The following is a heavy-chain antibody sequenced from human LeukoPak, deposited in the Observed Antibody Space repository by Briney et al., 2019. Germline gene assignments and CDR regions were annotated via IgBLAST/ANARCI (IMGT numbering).Heavy chain of an antibody. D-gene: IGHD3-22*01. CDR1: GGTFSSYA. CDR3: ARDHYYDSSGYYDY. J-gene: IGHJ4*02. CDR2: IIPILGIA. Sequence: SVKVSCKASGGTFSSYAISWVRQAPGQGLEWMGRIIPILGIANYAQKFQGRVTITADKSTSTAYMELSSLRSEDTAVYYCARDHYYDSSGYYDYWGQGTLVTVYS. V-gene: IGHV1-69*04.